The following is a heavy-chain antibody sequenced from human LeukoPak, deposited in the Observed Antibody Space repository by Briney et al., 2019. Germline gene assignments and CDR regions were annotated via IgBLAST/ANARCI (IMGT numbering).Heavy chain of an antibody. D-gene: IGHD4-17*01. CDR3: ASALTTLFDY. CDR2: IYYSGST. V-gene: IGHV4-39*07. CDR1: GGSISSSSYY. J-gene: IGHJ4*02. Sequence: SETLSLTCTVSGGSISSSSYYWGWIRQPPGKGLEWIGSIYYSGSTYYNPSLKSRATISVDTSKNQFSLKLSSVTAADTAVYYCASALTTLFDYWGQGTLVTVSS.